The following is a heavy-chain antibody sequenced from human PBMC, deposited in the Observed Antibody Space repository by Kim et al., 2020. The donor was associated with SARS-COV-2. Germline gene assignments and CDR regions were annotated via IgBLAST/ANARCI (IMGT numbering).Heavy chain of an antibody. V-gene: IGHV3-11*01. CDR3: ARDPRGGFFGDCAGSYYFDY. D-gene: IGHD2-21*02. J-gene: IGHJ4*02. Sequence: RFTISRDNAKNSLYLQMSSLRAEDTAVYFCARDPRGGFFGDCAGSYYFDYWGQGTLVTVSS.